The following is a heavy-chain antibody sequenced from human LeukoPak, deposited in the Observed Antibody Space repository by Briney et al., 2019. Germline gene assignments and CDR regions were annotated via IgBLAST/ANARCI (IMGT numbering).Heavy chain of an antibody. CDR1: GFTVSSNY. J-gene: IGHJ4*02. Sequence: PGGSLRLSCAASGFTVSSNYMSWVRQAPGKGLEWVSVIYSGGSTYYADSVKGRFTISRDNSKNTLYLQMNSLRAEDTAVYYCAASSGWYNLDYWGQGTLVTVSS. V-gene: IGHV3-66*02. CDR2: IYSGGST. CDR3: AASSGWYNLDY. D-gene: IGHD6-19*01.